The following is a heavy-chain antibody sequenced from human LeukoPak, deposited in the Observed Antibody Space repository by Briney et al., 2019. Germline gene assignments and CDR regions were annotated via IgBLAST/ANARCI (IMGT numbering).Heavy chain of an antibody. Sequence: GGSPRLSCAASGFTFSSYWMSWVRQAPGKGLEWVANIKQDGSEKYYVDSVKGRFTISRDNAKNSLYLQMNSLRAEDTAVYYCARAPNYYYYYMDVWGKGTTVTVSS. J-gene: IGHJ6*03. CDR1: GFTFSSYW. CDR3: ARAPNYYYYYMDV. CDR2: IKQDGSEK. V-gene: IGHV3-7*01.